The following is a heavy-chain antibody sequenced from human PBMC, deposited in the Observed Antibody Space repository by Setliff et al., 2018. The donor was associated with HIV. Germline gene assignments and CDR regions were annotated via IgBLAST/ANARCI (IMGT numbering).Heavy chain of an antibody. D-gene: IGHD4-17*01. CDR1: GDSVSSRSYY. V-gene: IGHV4-61*02. CDR3: ARAAAGNTGPFDL. J-gene: IGHJ4*02. CDR2: VSSRGDT. Sequence: KTSETLSLTCTVSGDSVSSRSYYWSWIRQPAGKGLEWIGRVSSRGDTNYNPSLKSRVTMSVGTSKNQFSLKLTSVTASDTAVYYCARAAAGNTGPFDLWGQGSPVTVSS.